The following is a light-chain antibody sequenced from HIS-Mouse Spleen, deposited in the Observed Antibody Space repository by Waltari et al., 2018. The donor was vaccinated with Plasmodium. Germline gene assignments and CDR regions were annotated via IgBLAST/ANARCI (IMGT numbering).Light chain of an antibody. CDR1: AFPKQY. CDR3: QSADSRGTYLVV. CDR2: KAI. V-gene: IGLV3-25*03. J-gene: IGLJ2*01. Sequence: SYELTQPPSVSVSPGPTARITCPGDAFPKQYAYWSQQKPGQAPVLVLYKAIERPAGSPERFSGSSSGTTVTLTSSGVQAEDEADYYCQSADSRGTYLVVFGGGTKLTVL.